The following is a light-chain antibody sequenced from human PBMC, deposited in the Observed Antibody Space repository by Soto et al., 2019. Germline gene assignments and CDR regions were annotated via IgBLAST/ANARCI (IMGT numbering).Light chain of an antibody. J-gene: IGKJ2*01. Sequence: DIQMTQSPSSLSASVGDRVTITCRASQTISNYLNWYQHKPGKAPKLLVYGTSNLESGVPSRFSGSGSGTEYTLTISSLQPEDSATYYCQQSYRPLYTFGQGTKLDIK. CDR3: QQSYRPLYT. CDR1: QTISNY. V-gene: IGKV1-39*01. CDR2: GTS.